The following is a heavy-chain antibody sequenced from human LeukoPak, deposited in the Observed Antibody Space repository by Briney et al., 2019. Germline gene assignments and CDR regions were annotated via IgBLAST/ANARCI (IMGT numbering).Heavy chain of an antibody. CDR3: AKDSHGRGYYLNAFDA. D-gene: IGHD3-22*01. CDR1: GLTFSSSS. V-gene: IGHV3-23*01. Sequence: GGSLRLSCAASGLTFSSSSMSWVRQVPGKGLEWVSGIGGSGGSTYYAESVKGRFTISRDTSTNTLYLQMSRLRAEDTATYYCAKDSHGRGYYLNAFDAWGQGTMVTVSS. CDR2: IGGSGGST. J-gene: IGHJ3*01.